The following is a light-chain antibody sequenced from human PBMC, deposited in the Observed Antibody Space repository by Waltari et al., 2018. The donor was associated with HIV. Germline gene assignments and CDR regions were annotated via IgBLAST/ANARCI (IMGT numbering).Light chain of an antibody. V-gene: IGKV2-30*01. J-gene: IGKJ2*01. CDR1: QSLVSPTGGAV. CDR3: MQGTHWPRT. Sequence: EVAATQTRLTLNVSLGHAATFSCRTIQSLVSPTGGAVLNWFHQRPGQSPRRHLYKVSQPDSGVPDRISGSGSDTTVTLEISRAEAVDVGVFWCMQGTHWPRTFGPGTTLEI. CDR2: KVS.